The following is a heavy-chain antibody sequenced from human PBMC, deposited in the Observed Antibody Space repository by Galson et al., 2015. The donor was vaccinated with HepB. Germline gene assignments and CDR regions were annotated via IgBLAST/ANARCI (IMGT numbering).Heavy chain of an antibody. CDR1: GFTFSSYW. Sequence: SLRLSCAASGFTFSSYWMSWVRQAPGKGLEWVANIKQDGSEKFYVDSVKGRFTISRDNAKNSVYLQMNSLRAGDTAVYYCARSDFCGGDCFGAFDIWGQGTMVTVSS. CDR2: IKQDGSEK. J-gene: IGHJ3*02. V-gene: IGHV3-7*01. D-gene: IGHD2-21*02. CDR3: ARSDFCGGDCFGAFDI.